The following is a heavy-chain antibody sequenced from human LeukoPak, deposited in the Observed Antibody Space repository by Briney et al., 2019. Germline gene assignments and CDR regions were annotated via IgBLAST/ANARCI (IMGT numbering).Heavy chain of an antibody. CDR2: IIPIFGTA. J-gene: IGHJ1*01. D-gene: IGHD1-26*01. Sequence: SVKVSCKASGGTFSSYAISWVRQAPGQGLEWMGRIIPIFGTANYAQKFQGRVTIITDESTSTAYMELSSLRSEDTAVYYCARGPLVGATTPGSVWGQGTLVTVSS. V-gene: IGHV1-69*05. CDR1: GGTFSSYA. CDR3: ARGPLVGATTPGSV.